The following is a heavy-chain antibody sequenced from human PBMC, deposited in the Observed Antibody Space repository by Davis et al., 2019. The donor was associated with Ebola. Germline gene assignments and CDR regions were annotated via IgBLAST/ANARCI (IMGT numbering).Heavy chain of an antibody. J-gene: IGHJ2*01. V-gene: IGHV4-59*08. D-gene: IGHD3-22*01. CDR3: ARLRYYYDSSGYYPHFDL. Sequence: PSETLSLTCTVSGGSISSYYWSWIRQPPGKGLEWIGYIYYSGSTNYNPSLKSRVTISVDTSKNQFSLKLSSVTAADTAVYYCARLRYYYDSSGYYPHFDLWGRGTLVTVSS. CDR2: IYYSGST. CDR1: GGSISSYY.